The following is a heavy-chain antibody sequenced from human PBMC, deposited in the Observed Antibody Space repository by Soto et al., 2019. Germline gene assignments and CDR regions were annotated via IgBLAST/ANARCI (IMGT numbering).Heavy chain of an antibody. J-gene: IGHJ4*02. CDR2: ISGSGGST. D-gene: IGHD3-3*01. V-gene: IGHV3-23*01. CDR3: AKGKSFWSGYYEGFGSFDY. CDR1: GFTFSSYA. Sequence: PGGSLRLSCAASGFTFSSYAMSWVRQAPGKGLEWVSAISGSGGSTYYADSVKGRFTISRDNSKNTLYLQMNSLRAEDTAVYYCAKGKSFWSGYYEGFGSFDYWGQGTLVTVSS.